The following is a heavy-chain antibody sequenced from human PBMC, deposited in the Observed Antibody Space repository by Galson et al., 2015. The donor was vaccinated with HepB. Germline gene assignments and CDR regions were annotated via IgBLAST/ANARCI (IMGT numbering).Heavy chain of an antibody. CDR1: GDTFINSA. Sequence: SVKVSCKASGDTFINSAIYWVRQAPGLRPEWMGWINGGNGYTEYSQKFQGRVTITRDTSANTVYMKLSSLRSEDTAVYYCARWSPSGASDDALDVWGQGTTVTVSS. J-gene: IGHJ3*01. CDR3: ARWSPSGASDDALDV. CDR2: INGGNGYT. D-gene: IGHD1-26*01. V-gene: IGHV1-3*01.